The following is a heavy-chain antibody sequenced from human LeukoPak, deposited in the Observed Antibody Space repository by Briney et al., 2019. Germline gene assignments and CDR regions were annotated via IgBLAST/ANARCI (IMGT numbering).Heavy chain of an antibody. J-gene: IGHJ4*02. D-gene: IGHD2-8*02. CDR1: GFSVSLYS. V-gene: IGHV3-48*01. Sequence: QPGGSLRLSCAASGFSVSLYSMGWVRQAPGQGLEWVSYIGSTAIYADSVRGRFTISRDSVENSLFLQMNNLRAEDTAVYYCARDGPPTGAGGFDYWGLGTPVTVSS. CDR3: ARDGPPTGAGGFDY. CDR2: IGSTAI.